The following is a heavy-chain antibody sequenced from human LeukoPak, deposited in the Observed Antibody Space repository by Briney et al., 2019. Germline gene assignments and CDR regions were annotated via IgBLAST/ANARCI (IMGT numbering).Heavy chain of an antibody. Sequence: PGGSLRLSCAASGFTFSRFGMHWVRQAPGTGLEWVAVIWYDGGNKYYADSVKGRSTIFRDNAKNTLYLQMNSLRAEDTAVYYCVRDLGGRSGHWGQGTLVTVSS. CDR3: VRDLGGRSGH. V-gene: IGHV3-33*01. D-gene: IGHD1-26*01. J-gene: IGHJ4*02. CDR2: IWYDGGNK. CDR1: GFTFSRFG.